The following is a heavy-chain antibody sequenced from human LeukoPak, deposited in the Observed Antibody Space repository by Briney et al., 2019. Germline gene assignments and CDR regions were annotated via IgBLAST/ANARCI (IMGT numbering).Heavy chain of an antibody. CDR1: GGSFSGYC. D-gene: IGHD4-17*01. Sequence: PSETLSLTCAVYGGSFSGYCWSWTRQPPGKGLEWIGEIHHSGSTNYNPSLKSRVTISVDTSKNQFSLKLSSVTAADTAVYYCARGRYGDYDPYYYGMDVWGQGTTVTVSS. V-gene: IGHV4-34*01. CDR3: ARGRYGDYDPYYYGMDV. CDR2: IHHSGST. J-gene: IGHJ6*02.